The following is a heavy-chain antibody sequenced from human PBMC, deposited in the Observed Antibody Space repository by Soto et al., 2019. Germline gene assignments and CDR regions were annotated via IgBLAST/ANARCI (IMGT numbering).Heavy chain of an antibody. Sequence: PSETLSLTCAVYGGSFSGYYWSWIRQPPGKGLEWIGEINHSGSTNYNPSLKSRVTISVDTSKNQFSLKLSSVTAADTAVYYSARGRSIAVAGKRTGYFALWGRGTLVTVTS. D-gene: IGHD6-19*01. J-gene: IGHJ2*01. CDR1: GGSFSGYY. CDR3: ARGRSIAVAGKRTGYFAL. V-gene: IGHV4-34*01. CDR2: INHSGST.